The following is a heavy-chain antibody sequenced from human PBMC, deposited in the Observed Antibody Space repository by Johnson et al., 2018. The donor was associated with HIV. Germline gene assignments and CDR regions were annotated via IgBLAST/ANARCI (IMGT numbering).Heavy chain of an antibody. J-gene: IGHJ3*02. CDR3: ARECQYDYDSSARPDDAFDI. CDR1: QFTFSSYY. V-gene: IGHV3-25*02. Sequence: VQLVESGGGLAQPAWSPRLSCAASQFTFSSYYMNCVRQAPGNGLELVCQVIPNWCSTYLIDSGKDRFNISRDNANNTLNLQMNSLRAEDTAVYYCARECQYDYDSSARPDDAFDIWGQGTMVTVAS. CDR2: VIPNWCST. D-gene: IGHD3-22*01.